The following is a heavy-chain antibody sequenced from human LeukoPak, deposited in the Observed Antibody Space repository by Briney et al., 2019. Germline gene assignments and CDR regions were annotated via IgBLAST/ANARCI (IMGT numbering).Heavy chain of an antibody. V-gene: IGHV1-18*01. Sequence: ASVKVSCKASGYTFTSYGISWVRQAPGQGLEWKGWTSAYNGNTNYAQKLQGRVTMTTDTSTSTAYMELRSLRSDDTAVYYCARDLTTYYDILTGLYYFDYWGQGTLVTVSS. J-gene: IGHJ4*02. CDR2: TSAYNGNT. CDR1: GYTFTSYG. D-gene: IGHD3-9*01. CDR3: ARDLTTYYDILTGLYYFDY.